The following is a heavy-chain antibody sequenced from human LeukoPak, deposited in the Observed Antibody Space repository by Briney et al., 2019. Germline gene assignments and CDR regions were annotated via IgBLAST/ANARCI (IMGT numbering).Heavy chain of an antibody. Sequence: SETLSLTCTVSGGSISSGGYYWSWIRQHPGKGLEWIGYIYYSGSTYYNPSLKSRVTISVDTSKNQFSLKLSSVTAADTAVYYCARDIAARPHFDYWGQGTLVTVSS. J-gene: IGHJ4*02. CDR3: ARDIAARPHFDY. CDR2: IYYSGST. CDR1: GGSISSGGYY. D-gene: IGHD6-6*01. V-gene: IGHV4-31*03.